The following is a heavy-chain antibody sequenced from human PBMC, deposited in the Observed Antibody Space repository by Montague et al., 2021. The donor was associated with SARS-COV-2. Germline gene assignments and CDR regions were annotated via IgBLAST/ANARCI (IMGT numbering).Heavy chain of an antibody. D-gene: IGHD4-17*01. J-gene: IGHJ3*02. Sequence: PALVKPTQTLTLTCTFSGFSLSTSGMCVSWIRQPPGKALEWPARIDWDDDKYYSTSLKTRLTISKDTSKNQVVLTMTNMDPVDTATYYCARILATVNAFDIWGQGTMVTVSS. V-gene: IGHV2-70*11. CDR3: ARILATVNAFDI. CDR2: IDWDDDK. CDR1: GFSLSTSGMC.